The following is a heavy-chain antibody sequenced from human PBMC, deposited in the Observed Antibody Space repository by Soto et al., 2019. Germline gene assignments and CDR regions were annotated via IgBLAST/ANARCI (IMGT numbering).Heavy chain of an antibody. V-gene: IGHV4-4*02. CDR2: IFHDGTA. D-gene: IGHD3-16*01. Sequence: SETLSLTCTVSGVSISSGNWWTWVRQSPRKGLEYIGEIFHDGTANYSPSFERRVAMSVDKSKNQFSLKLTSVTAADAAIYYCARLVYDTRLDYLYFDFWGQGAQVTVSS. CDR1: GVSISSGNW. J-gene: IGHJ4*02. CDR3: ARLVYDTRLDYLYFDF.